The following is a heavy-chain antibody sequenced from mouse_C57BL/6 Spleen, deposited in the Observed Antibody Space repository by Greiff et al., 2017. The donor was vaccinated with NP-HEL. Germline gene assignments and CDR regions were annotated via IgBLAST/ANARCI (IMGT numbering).Heavy chain of an antibody. CDR2: IDPETGGT. CDR1: GYTFTDYE. J-gene: IGHJ3*01. V-gene: IGHV1-15*01. Sequence: QVQLQQSGAELVRPGASVTLSCKASGYTFTDYEMHWVKQTPVQGLEWIGAIDPETGGTAYNQKFKGKAILTADKSSSTAYMELRSLTSEDSAVYYCTRYPAYWGQGTLVTVSA. CDR3: TRYPAY.